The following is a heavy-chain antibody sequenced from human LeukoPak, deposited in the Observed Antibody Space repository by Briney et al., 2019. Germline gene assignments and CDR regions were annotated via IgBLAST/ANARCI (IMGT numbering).Heavy chain of an antibody. V-gene: IGHV4-39*01. CDR2: IYYSGST. CDR3: ARMAVYGYYFDY. J-gene: IGHJ4*02. Sequence: SETLSLTCTVSGGSISSSSYYWGWIRQPPGKGLEWIGSIYYSGSTYYNPSPKSRVTISVDTSKNQFSLKLSSVTAADTAVYYCARMAVYGYYFDYWGQGTLVTVSS. CDR1: GGSISSSSYY. D-gene: IGHD2/OR15-2a*01.